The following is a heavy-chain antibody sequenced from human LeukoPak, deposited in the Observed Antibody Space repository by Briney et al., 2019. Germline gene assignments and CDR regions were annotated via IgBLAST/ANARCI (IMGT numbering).Heavy chain of an antibody. CDR3: ARGRSYYDFWSGKGDYMDV. CDR2: IYHSGST. J-gene: IGHJ6*03. V-gene: IGHV4-30-2*01. D-gene: IGHD3-3*01. CDR1: GGSISSGGYS. Sequence: PSETLSLTCAVSGGSISSGGYSWSWIRRPPGKGLEWIGYIYHSGSTYYNPSLKSRVTISVDRSKNQFSLKLSSVTAADTAVYYCARGRSYYDFWSGKGDYMDVWGKGTTVTVSS.